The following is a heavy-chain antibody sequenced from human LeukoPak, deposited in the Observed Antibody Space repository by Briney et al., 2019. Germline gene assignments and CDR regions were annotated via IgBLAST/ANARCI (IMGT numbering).Heavy chain of an antibody. J-gene: IGHJ4*02. CDR1: GFTFSSYG. CDR2: IWYDGSNK. D-gene: IGHD1-26*01. CDR3: AREVVGATFGGFDY. Sequence: GGSLRLSCVASGFTFSSYGMHWVRQAPGKGLEWVAVIWYDGSNKYYADSVKGRFTISRDNSKNTLYLQMNSLRAEDTAVYYCAREVVGATFGGFDYWGQGTLVTVSS. V-gene: IGHV3-33*01.